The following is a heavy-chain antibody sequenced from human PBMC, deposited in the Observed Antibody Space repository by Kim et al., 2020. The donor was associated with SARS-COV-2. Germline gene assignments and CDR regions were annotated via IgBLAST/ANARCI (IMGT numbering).Heavy chain of an antibody. CDR1: GFTFSNYV. CDR3: VNPTYRSKWELNF. Sequence: GGSLRLSCLASGFTFSNYVMYWVRQAPGKGLECVSAISTNGGITYYADTVKGRFTISRDNSKNTLYLQMSSLRAEDSAVYYCVNPTYRSKWELNFWGQGTLVTVSS. D-gene: IGHD1-26*01. CDR2: ISTNGGIT. V-gene: IGHV3-64D*06. J-gene: IGHJ4*02.